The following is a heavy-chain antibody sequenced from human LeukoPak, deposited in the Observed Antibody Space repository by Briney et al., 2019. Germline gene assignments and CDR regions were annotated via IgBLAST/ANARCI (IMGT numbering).Heavy chain of an antibody. V-gene: IGHV1-46*01. D-gene: IGHD2-15*01. CDR2: INPSGGST. CDR1: GYTFTSYY. CDR3: ARSQDIVVVVAAFDY. Sequence: GGSLRLSCAASGYTFTSYYMHWVRQAPGQGLEWMGIINPSGGSTSYAQKFQGRVTMTRDTSTSTVYMELSSLRSEDTAVCYCARSQDIVVVVAAFDYWGQGTLVTVSS. J-gene: IGHJ4*02.